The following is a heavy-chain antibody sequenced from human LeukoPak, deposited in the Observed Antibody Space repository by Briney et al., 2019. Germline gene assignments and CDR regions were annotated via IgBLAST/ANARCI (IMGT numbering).Heavy chain of an antibody. Sequence: GGSLRLSCAASGFTFGDYYMTWIRQAPGKGLEWVSYISSRSGSSIYYGDSVKGRFTISSDNSKNTLYLQMNSLRAEDTAVYYCARGHFTNAFDIWGQGTMVTVSS. J-gene: IGHJ3*02. V-gene: IGHV3-11*01. D-gene: IGHD2-2*01. CDR3: ARGHFTNAFDI. CDR1: GFTFGDYY. CDR2: ISSRSGSSI.